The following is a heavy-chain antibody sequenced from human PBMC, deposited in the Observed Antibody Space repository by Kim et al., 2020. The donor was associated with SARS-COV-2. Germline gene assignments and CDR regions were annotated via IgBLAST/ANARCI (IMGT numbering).Heavy chain of an antibody. V-gene: IGHV3-33*05. J-gene: IGHJ5*02. CDR1: GFTFTSYG. CDR3: ARQTGWAGVWFDP. Sequence: GGSLRLSCAASGFTFTSYGMHWVRQAPGKGLEWVAVISYDASNTYYADSVKGRFTISRDNSNNTLYLHMNSLRAEDTAVYYCARQTGWAGVWFDPWGQGTLVTVSS. D-gene: IGHD2-15*01. CDR2: ISYDASNT.